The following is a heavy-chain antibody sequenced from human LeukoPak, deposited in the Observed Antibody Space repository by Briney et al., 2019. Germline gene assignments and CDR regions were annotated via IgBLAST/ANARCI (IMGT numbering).Heavy chain of an antibody. J-gene: IGHJ5*02. CDR3: ARDRKYNCNDPYNWFDP. V-gene: IGHV7-4-1*02. D-gene: IGHD1-1*01. CDR2: INTNTGNP. Sequence: ASVKVSCKASGYTFTSYAMNWVRQAPGQGLEWMGWINTNTGNPTYAQGFTGRFVFSLDTSVSTAYLQISGLKAEDTAVYYCARDRKYNCNDPYNWFDPWGQGTLVTVSS. CDR1: GYTFTSYA.